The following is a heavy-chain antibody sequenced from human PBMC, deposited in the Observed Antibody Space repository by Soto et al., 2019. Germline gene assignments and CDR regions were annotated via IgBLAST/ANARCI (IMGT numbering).Heavy chain of an antibody. CDR2: ISAYNGNT. CDR1: GYTFTSYG. V-gene: IGHV1-18*01. D-gene: IGHD3-3*01. CDR3: ARNGVITIFGVALDDYYYMDV. Sequence: ASVKVSCKASGYTFTSYGISWVRQAPGQGLEWMGWISAYNGNTNYAQKLQGRVTMTTDTSTSTAYMELRSLRSDDTAVYYCARNGVITIFGVALDDYYYMDVWGKGPRSPSP. J-gene: IGHJ6*03.